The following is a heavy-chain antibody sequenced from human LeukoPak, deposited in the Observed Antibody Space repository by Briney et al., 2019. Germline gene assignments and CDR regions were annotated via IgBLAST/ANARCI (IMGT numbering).Heavy chain of an antibody. J-gene: IGHJ4*02. CDR2: IIPIFGTA. Sequence: SVKVSCKASGGTFSSYAISWVRQAPGQGLEWMGGIIPIFGTANYAQKFQGRVTITADESTSTAYMELSSLRSEDTAVYYCASAVEMATSRAFDYWGQGTLVTVSS. CDR1: GGTFSSYA. CDR3: ASAVEMATSRAFDY. V-gene: IGHV1-69*13. D-gene: IGHD5-24*01.